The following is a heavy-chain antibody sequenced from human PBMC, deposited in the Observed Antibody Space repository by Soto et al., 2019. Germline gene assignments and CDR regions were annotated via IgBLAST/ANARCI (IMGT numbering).Heavy chain of an antibody. CDR1: GGTFSSYA. J-gene: IGHJ4*02. V-gene: IGHV1-69*06. D-gene: IGHD4-17*01. CDR3: ATEIDATTVTSLDY. CDR2: IIPIFGTA. Sequence: SVKVSCKASGGTFSSYAISWVRQAPGQGLEWMGGIIPIFGTANYAQKFQGRVTITADKSTSTAYMELSSLRSEDTTVYYCATEIDATTVTSLDYWGQGTLVTVSS.